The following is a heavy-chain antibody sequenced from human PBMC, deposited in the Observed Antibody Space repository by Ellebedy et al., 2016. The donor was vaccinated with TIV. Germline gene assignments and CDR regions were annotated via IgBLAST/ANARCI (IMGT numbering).Heavy chain of an antibody. Sequence: ASVKVSCKASGFTFISSAMQWVRQARGQRLEWIGWIVVGSNNTNYAQKFQERVTITRDMSTTTAYMELRSLRSEDTAVYYCVASQDSNGYLFLDAFNIWGQGTMVTVSS. D-gene: IGHD3-22*01. CDR1: GFTFISSA. V-gene: IGHV1-58*02. J-gene: IGHJ3*02. CDR2: IVVGSNNT. CDR3: VASQDSNGYLFLDAFNI.